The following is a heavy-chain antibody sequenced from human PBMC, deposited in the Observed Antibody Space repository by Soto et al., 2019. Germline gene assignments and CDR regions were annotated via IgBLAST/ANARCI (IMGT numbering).Heavy chain of an antibody. CDR3: ARVISSREEYFDY. V-gene: IGHV4-4*02. CDR1: GDSISGSQW. J-gene: IGHJ4*02. D-gene: IGHD2-2*01. Sequence: SETLSLTCAVSGDSISGSQWWSWVRLPPGKGLEWIGEISHTGTTNYNPSLKSRVTMSVDKPKNQFSLNLTSVTAADTAVYYCARVISSREEYFDYWGQGTGATVSS. CDR2: ISHTGTT.